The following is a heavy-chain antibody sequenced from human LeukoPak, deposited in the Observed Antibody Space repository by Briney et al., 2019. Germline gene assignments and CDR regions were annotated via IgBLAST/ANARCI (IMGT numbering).Heavy chain of an antibody. D-gene: IGHD1-26*01. CDR3: ARGRIVGATPLRY. V-gene: IGHV4-34*01. Sequence: PSETLSLTCAVYGGSFSGYYWSWIRQPPGKGLEWIGEINHSGSTNYNPSLKSRVTISVDTSKNQFSLKLSSVTAADTAVYYCARGRIVGATPLRYWGQGTLVTVSS. CDR2: INHSGST. J-gene: IGHJ4*02. CDR1: GGSFSGYY.